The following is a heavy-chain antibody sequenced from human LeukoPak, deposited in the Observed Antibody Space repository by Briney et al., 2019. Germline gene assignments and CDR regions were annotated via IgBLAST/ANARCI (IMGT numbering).Heavy chain of an antibody. CDR3: GRYYYESSGYYVLDY. V-gene: IGHV4-61*02. CDR1: GGSISSGSYY. CDR2: IYTSGST. D-gene: IGHD3-22*01. J-gene: IGHJ4*02. Sequence: PSQTLSLTCTVSGGSISSGSYYWSWIRQPAGKGLEWIGRIYTSGSTNYNPSLKSRVTISVDTSKNQFSLKLSSVTAADTAVYYCGRYYYESSGYYVLDYWGQGTLVTVSS.